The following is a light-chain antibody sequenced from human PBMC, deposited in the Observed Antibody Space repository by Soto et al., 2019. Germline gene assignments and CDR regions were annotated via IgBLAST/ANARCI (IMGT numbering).Light chain of an antibody. Sequence: EIVLTQSPATLSLSPGERATLSCRASQSVSSYLAWYQQKPGQAPRLLIYDASNRATGIPARFSGSGSGTDFTLTISSQEPEDFAVYYCQQRSNSYTFGQGTKLEIK. J-gene: IGKJ2*01. CDR1: QSVSSY. V-gene: IGKV3-11*01. CDR3: QQRSNSYT. CDR2: DAS.